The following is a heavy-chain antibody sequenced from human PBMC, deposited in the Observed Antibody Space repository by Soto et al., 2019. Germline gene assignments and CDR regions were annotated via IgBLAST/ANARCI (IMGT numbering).Heavy chain of an antibody. CDR1: GFNFSSYA. CDR2: ISYDGGKK. CDR3: AREGQPAAGTTPHN. Sequence: GGSLRLSCAASGFNFSSYAMHWVRQAPGKGLEWVAVISYDGGKKYYADSLKGRFTISRDNSKNALYVEMNSLSAEDTAVYYCAREGQPAAGTTPHNWGQGTLVTVSS. V-gene: IGHV3-30*04. J-gene: IGHJ4*02. D-gene: IGHD6-13*01.